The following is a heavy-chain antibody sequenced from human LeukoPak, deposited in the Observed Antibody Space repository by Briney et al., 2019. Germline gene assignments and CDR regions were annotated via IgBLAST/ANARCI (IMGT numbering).Heavy chain of an antibody. D-gene: IGHD3-10*01. CDR3: SRAPSTYFYGLGTYSNYFDY. J-gene: IGHJ4*02. CDR2: IYYSGST. CDR1: GGSVSSGSYY. Sequence: SETLSLTCTVSGGSVSSGSYYWSWIRQPPGKGLEWIGYIYYSGSTNYNPSLKSRVTISADTSKNQFSLKLSPVTAADTAVYYCSRAPSTYFYGLGTYSNYFDYWGQGTLVTVSS. V-gene: IGHV4-61*01.